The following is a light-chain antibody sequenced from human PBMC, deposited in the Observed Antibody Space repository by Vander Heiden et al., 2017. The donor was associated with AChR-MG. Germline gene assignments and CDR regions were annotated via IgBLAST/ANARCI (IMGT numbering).Light chain of an antibody. Sequence: DIQMTQSPSSLSASIGDRVTITCRASQSISSYLNWYQQKPGKAPKLLIYAASSLQSRVPSSFSGSGSGTDFTLIISSLQPEDFATYYCQQSYSTPRTFGQGTKLEIK. CDR3: QQSYSTPRT. CDR2: AAS. CDR1: QSISSY. J-gene: IGKJ2*01. V-gene: IGKV1-39*01.